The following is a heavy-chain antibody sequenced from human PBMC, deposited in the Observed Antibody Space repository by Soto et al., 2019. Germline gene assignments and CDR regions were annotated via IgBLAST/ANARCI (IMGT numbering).Heavy chain of an antibody. V-gene: IGHV4-4*02. D-gene: IGHD3-10*02. Sequence: QVQLQESGPGLVKPSGTLSLTCAVSGGSISSSNWWSWVRQPPGKGLEWIGEIYHSGSTNHNPSLKRRVTISADKSKNQFSLKLSSVTAADAAVYYCASVRGGYYYAMDVWGQGTTVTVSS. CDR1: GGSISSSNW. CDR2: IYHSGST. CDR3: ASVRGGYYYAMDV. J-gene: IGHJ6*02.